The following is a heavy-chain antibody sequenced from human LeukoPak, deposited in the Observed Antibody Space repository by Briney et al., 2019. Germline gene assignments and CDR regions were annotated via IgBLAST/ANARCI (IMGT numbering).Heavy chain of an antibody. D-gene: IGHD3-3*01. CDR3: ARGIYDVWSGYYR. V-gene: IGHV4-59*01. CDR2: IYYSGST. Sequence: PSETLSLTCTVSGGSISSYYWSWIRQPPGKGLEWIGYIYYSGSTNYNPSLTSRVTISVDTSKNQFSLKLSSVTAADTAVYYCARGIYDVWSGYYRWGQGTLVTVSS. CDR1: GGSISSYY. J-gene: IGHJ4*02.